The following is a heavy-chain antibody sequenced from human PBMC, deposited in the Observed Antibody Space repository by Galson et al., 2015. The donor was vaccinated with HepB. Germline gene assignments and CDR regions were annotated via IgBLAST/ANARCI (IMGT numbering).Heavy chain of an antibody. Sequence: SVKVSCKASGYTFTGYYMHWVRQAPGQGLEWMGWINPNSGGTNYAQKFQGRVTMTRDTSISTAYMELSRLRSDDTAVYYCARKGRIAALKPPVGGNDYWGQGTLVTVSS. CDR3: ARKGRIAALKPPVGGNDY. CDR1: GYTFTGYY. V-gene: IGHV1-2*02. J-gene: IGHJ4*02. D-gene: IGHD6-6*01. CDR2: INPNSGGT.